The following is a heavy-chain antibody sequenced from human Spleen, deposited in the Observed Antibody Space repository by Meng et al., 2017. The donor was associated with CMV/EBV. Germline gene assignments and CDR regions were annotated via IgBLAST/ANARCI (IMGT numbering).Heavy chain of an antibody. V-gene: IGHV4-34*12. CDR3: ARRPTGIDY. CDR1: GGSLSGAY. CDR2: IFHGGSP. J-gene: IGHJ4*02. Sequence: QVQRPQWGAGLLKPSETLSLSCAVNGGSLSGAYWNWIRQPPGKGLEWIGEIFHGGSPSYNPSLKSRVTISIDTSKNQLSLMLSSVTAAYTAVYYCARRPTGIDYWGQGTLVTVSS. D-gene: IGHD2-8*02.